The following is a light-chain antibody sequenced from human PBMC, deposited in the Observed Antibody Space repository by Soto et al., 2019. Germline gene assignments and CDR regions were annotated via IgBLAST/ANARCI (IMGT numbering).Light chain of an antibody. J-gene: IGKJ1*01. CDR1: QIIRNY. Sequence: DIQMTQSPSSLSASVGDRVTITCRASQIIRNYLNWFQQKPGKAPKVLIYAASTLQSGVPSRFSGSGSETDFTLTISSLQPEDSATYYCQQTYYTLWTFGQGTQVEIK. CDR2: AAS. V-gene: IGKV1-39*01. CDR3: QQTYYTLWT.